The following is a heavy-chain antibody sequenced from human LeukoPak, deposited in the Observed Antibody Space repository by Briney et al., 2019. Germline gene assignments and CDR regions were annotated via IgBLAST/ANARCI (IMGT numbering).Heavy chain of an antibody. J-gene: IGHJ4*02. Sequence: GGSLRLSCAASGFTFGSYAMSWVRQAPGKGLEWVSGISESGGSTYYADCVKGRFTISTDNSKNTLFLQMNSLRAEDTAVYYCAKDHIRRDGYSDFDYWGQGTLVTVSS. V-gene: IGHV3-23*01. D-gene: IGHD6-13*01. CDR3: AKDHIRRDGYSDFDY. CDR1: GFTFGSYA. CDR2: ISESGGST.